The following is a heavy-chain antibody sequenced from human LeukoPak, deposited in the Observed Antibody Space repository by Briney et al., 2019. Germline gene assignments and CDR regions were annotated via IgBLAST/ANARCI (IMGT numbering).Heavy chain of an antibody. CDR1: GGSFSGYY. J-gene: IGHJ3*02. D-gene: IGHD3-22*01. Sequence: PSETLSLTCAVYGGSFSGYYWSWIRQPPGKGLEWIGEINHSGSTNYNPSLKSRVTISVDTSKNQFSLKLSSVTAADTAVYYCARGISRRRWLLLPRSDAFDIWGQGTMVTVPS. V-gene: IGHV4-34*01. CDR2: INHSGST. CDR3: ARGISRRRWLLLPRSDAFDI.